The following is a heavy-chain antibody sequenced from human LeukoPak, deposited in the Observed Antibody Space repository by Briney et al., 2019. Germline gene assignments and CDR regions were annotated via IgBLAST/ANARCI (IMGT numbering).Heavy chain of an antibody. D-gene: IGHD3-22*01. CDR1: GGSISSYY. CDR3: AGQTTYYYDSSGNYFDY. Sequence: PSETLSLTCTVSGGSISSYYWSWIRQPAGKGLEWIGRIYTSGSTNYNPSLKSRVTMSVDTSKNQFSLKLSSVTAADTAVYYCAGQTTYYYDSSGNYFDYWGQGTLVTVSS. J-gene: IGHJ4*02. V-gene: IGHV4-4*07. CDR2: IYTSGST.